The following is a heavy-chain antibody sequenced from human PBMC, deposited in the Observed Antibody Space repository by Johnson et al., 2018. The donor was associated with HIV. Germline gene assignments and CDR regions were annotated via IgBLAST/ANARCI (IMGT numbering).Heavy chain of an antibody. CDR1: GFTVSSNY. V-gene: IGHV3-66*01. Sequence: VQLVESGGGLVQPGGSLRLSCAASGFTVSSNYMSWVRQAPGKGLEWVSVIYSGGSTYYADSVKGRFTISRDNSKNTLYLQMNSLRAEDTAVYYWARDWGTVTSGFGAVDIWGQGTMVTVSS. CDR3: ARDWGTVTSGFGAVDI. D-gene: IGHD4-17*01. CDR2: IYSGGST. J-gene: IGHJ3*02.